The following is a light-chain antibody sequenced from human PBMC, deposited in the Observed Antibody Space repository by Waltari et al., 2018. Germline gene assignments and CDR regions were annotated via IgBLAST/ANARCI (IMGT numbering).Light chain of an antibody. CDR1: SGNIASNF. CDR2: EDN. J-gene: IGLJ1*01. Sequence: FMLTQPHSVSESPGRTITISCTRSSGNIASNFVQWFHQRPGSAPTTVISEDNQRPCGVPDRSSGSIDSSSNSASLTISGLKTADEADYYCQSYDSSNYNYVFGTGTKVTVL. CDR3: QSYDSSNYNYV. V-gene: IGLV6-57*03.